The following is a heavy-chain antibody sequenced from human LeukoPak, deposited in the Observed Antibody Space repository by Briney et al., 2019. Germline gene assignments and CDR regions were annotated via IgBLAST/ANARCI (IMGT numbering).Heavy chain of an antibody. Sequence: GGSLSLSCAASGFTFSRYAMHWVRQAPGKGLEWVAVISYDGSNKYYAVSARGRFTISRDNSKNTLYLQMDSLRAEDTAVYYCARDRGGIYYYYYYGMDVWGQGTTVTVSS. CDR1: GFTFSRYA. J-gene: IGHJ6*02. V-gene: IGHV3-30*04. D-gene: IGHD4-23*01. CDR3: ARDRGGIYYYYYYGMDV. CDR2: ISYDGSNK.